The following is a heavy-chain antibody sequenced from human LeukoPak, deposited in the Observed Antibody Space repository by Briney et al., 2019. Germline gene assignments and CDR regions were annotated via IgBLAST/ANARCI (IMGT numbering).Heavy chain of an antibody. J-gene: IGHJ3*02. CDR1: GYTFTSYG. D-gene: IGHD6-19*01. Sequence: ASVKVSCKASGYTFTSYGISWVRQAPGQGLEWMGWIGTYNSNTNYAQKVQGRVTMTTDTSTSTAYMELRSLRSDDTAVYYCARDLRQWLSDAFDIWGQGTMVTVSS. CDR2: IGTYNSNT. CDR3: ARDLRQWLSDAFDI. V-gene: IGHV1-18*01.